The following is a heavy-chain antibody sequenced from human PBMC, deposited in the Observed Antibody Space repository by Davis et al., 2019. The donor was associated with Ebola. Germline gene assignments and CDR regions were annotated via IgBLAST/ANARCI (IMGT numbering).Heavy chain of an antibody. V-gene: IGHV4-31*03. D-gene: IGHD2-15*01. CDR2: IYNSGST. J-gene: IGHJ3*02. CDR1: GGSISSGGYY. CDR3: ARYVVVVAATDAFDI. Sequence: SETLSLTCTVSGGSISSGGYYWSWIRQHPGKGLEWIGYIYNSGSTYYNPSLKSRVTMSLDMSKNQFSLKLSSVTAADTAVYYCARYVVVVAATDAFDIWGQGTMVTVSS.